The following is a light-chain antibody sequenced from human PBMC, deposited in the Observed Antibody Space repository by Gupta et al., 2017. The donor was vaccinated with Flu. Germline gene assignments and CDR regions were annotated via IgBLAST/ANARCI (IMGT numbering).Light chain of an antibody. Sequence: QSVLAQPPSASGPPGQMLAISCSGSSSNIGSNTVNWYQQVPGTAPKLLIYGNNQPPSGVPDRFSGSKSGTSASLAISGLQSEDEADYYCAAWDDSLNGHYVFGTGTKVTVL. CDR1: SSNIGSNT. V-gene: IGLV1-44*01. J-gene: IGLJ1*01. CDR3: AAWDDSLNGHYV. CDR2: GNN.